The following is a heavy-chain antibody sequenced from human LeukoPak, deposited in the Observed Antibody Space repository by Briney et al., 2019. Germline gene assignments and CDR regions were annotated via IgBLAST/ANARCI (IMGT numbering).Heavy chain of an antibody. CDR1: GYTFTGYY. J-gene: IGHJ4*02. Sequence: ASVKVSCKASGYTFTGYYMHWVRQAPGQGLEWMGWINPNSGGTNYAQKFQGRATVTRDTSISTAYMELSRLRSDDTAVYYCARVNAIYCSSTSCYYFDYWGQGTLVTVSS. D-gene: IGHD2-2*01. CDR2: INPNSGGT. V-gene: IGHV1-2*02. CDR3: ARVNAIYCSSTSCYYFDY.